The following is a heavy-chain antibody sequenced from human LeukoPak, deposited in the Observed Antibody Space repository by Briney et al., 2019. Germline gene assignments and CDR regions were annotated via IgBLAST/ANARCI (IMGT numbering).Heavy chain of an antibody. D-gene: IGHD6-13*01. Sequence: PGGSLRLSCAASGFTFSDYYMSWIRQAPGKGLEWLSYIGSSNTIYSADSVKGRFTISRDNAKNSLYLQMNSLRAEDTAVYYCARSRDIAAHYYYYMDVWGKGTTVTVSS. CDR1: GFTFSDYY. CDR2: IGSSNTI. CDR3: ARSRDIAAHYYYYMDV. J-gene: IGHJ6*03. V-gene: IGHV3-69-1*01.